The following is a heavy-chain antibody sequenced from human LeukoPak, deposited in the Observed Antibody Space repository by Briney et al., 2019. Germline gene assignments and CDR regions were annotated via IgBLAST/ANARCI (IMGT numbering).Heavy chain of an antibody. V-gene: IGHV1-2*02. CDR1: GYTFTSYN. D-gene: IGHD2-21*01. J-gene: IGHJ4*02. CDR2: VYPATGGT. Sequence: GASVKVSCKASGYTFTSYNMHWVRQAPGQGLEWMGWVYPATGGTNYAQKFQGRVTMTTDTSISTAYMEPRGLTSDDTAVYFCVRGAVIAHFDYWGQGTLVTVSS. CDR3: VRGAVIAHFDY.